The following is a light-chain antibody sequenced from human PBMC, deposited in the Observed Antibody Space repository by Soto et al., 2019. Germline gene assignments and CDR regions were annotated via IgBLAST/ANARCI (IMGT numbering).Light chain of an antibody. V-gene: IGKV3-11*01. Sequence: EIVLTQSPATLSLSPGERATLSCRASQSVSTYLAWYQQKPGQAPRLLIYDASKRATGIPARFSGSGSGTDFTLTIGSLEPEDFAVYYCQQRRHWPWTFGQGTKVEIK. CDR2: DAS. J-gene: IGKJ1*01. CDR1: QSVSTY. CDR3: QQRRHWPWT.